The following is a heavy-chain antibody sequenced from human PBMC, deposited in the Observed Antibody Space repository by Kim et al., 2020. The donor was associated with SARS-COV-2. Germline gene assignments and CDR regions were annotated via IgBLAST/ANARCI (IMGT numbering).Heavy chain of an antibody. CDR3: ASPNPAYSSSPTLDY. V-gene: IGHV3-33*05. CDR2: ISYDGSNK. D-gene: IGHD6-13*01. J-gene: IGHJ4*02. CDR1: GFTFSSYG. Sequence: GGSLRLSCAASGFTFSSYGMHWVRQAPGKGLEWVAVISYDGSNKYYADSVKGRFTISRDNSKNTLYLQMNSLRAEDTAVYYCASPNPAYSSSPTLDYWGQGTLVTVSS.